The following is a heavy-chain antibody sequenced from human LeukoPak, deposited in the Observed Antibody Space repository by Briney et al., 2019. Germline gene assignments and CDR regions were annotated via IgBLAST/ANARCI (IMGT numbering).Heavy chain of an antibody. CDR2: ISGYNGNT. Sequence: ASVKVSSKASVYTFTTYGISWVRQAPGQGLEWMGWISGYNGNTNYAQKLQGRVTMTTDTSTSTAYMELRSLRSDDTAVYYCARDTVEMATKDAFDIWGQGTMVTVS. V-gene: IGHV1-18*01. J-gene: IGHJ3*02. CDR1: VYTFTTYG. CDR3: ARDTVEMATKDAFDI. D-gene: IGHD5-24*01.